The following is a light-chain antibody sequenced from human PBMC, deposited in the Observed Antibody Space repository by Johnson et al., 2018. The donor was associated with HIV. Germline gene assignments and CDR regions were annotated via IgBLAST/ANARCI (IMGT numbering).Light chain of an antibody. V-gene: IGLV1-51*01. J-gene: IGLJ1*01. Sequence: QSVLTQPPSVSAAPGQKVTISCSGSSSNIGNNYVSWYQQFPGTAPKLLIYGNNKRPSVIPDRFSGSKSGTSATLGIPGLHTGDEANYYCGTWDSSMSAVFVSGTKVTVL. CDR1: SSNIGNNY. CDR3: GTWDSSMSAV. CDR2: GNN.